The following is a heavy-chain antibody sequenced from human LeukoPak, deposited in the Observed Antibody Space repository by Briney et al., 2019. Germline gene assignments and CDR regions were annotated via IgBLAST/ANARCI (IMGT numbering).Heavy chain of an antibody. J-gene: IGHJ6*03. D-gene: IGHD1-26*01. CDR3: ASYPNRGYYYYMDV. Sequence: VKGRFTISRDNSKNTLYLQMSSLRAEDTAVYYCASYPNRGYYYYMDVWGKGTTVTVSS. V-gene: IGHV3-33*03.